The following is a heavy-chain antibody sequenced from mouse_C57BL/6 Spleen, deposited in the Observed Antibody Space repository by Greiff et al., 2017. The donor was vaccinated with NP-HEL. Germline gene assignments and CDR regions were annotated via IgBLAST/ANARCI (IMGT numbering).Heavy chain of an antibody. CDR1: GFTFSSYA. CDR3: TSADYYGSIYYFDY. D-gene: IGHD1-1*01. CDR2: ISSGGDYI. V-gene: IGHV5-9-1*02. J-gene: IGHJ2*01. Sequence: EVQRVESGEGLVKPGGSLKLSCAASGFTFSSYAMSWVRQTPEKRLEWVAYISSGGDYIYYADTVKGRFTISRDNARNTLYLQMSSLKSEDTAMYYCTSADYYGSIYYFDYWGQGTTLTVSS.